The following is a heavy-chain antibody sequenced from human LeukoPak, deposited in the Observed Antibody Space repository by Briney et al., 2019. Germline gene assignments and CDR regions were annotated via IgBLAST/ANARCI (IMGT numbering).Heavy chain of an antibody. J-gene: IGHJ4*02. CDR2: ISGTGETT. D-gene: IGHD4-17*01. Sequence: GGSLRLSCSASGFAFNRYSMAWVRQAPGKGLEWVSPISGTGETTYYADSVKGRFTISRDNSNNSLDLQMHPLRVDDTAVYYCAKSSIGDYNCWGQGVLVTVSS. CDR3: AKSSIGDYNC. CDR1: GFAFNRYS. V-gene: IGHV3-23*01.